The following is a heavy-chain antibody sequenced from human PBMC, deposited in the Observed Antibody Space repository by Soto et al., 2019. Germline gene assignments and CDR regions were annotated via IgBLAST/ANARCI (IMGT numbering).Heavy chain of an antibody. CDR3: TSPRIAVAGVFWYFDL. D-gene: IGHD6-19*01. CDR1: GFSISGSA. CDR2: IRSKANKYAT. J-gene: IGHJ2*01. V-gene: IGHV3-73*01. Sequence: DVQLVESGGGLVQPGGSLKLSCAASGFSISGSAMHWVGQASGKGLEGIGRIRSKANKYATSYAASVEGRFTISRDDSKNTAFLEMNDLKTEDSAMYFCTSPRIAVAGVFWYFDLWGRGTLVTVSS.